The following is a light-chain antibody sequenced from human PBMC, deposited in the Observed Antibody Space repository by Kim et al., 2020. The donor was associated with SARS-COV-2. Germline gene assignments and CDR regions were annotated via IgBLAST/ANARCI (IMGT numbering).Light chain of an antibody. J-gene: IGKJ2*01. CDR2: DAS. Sequence: VSPGDRATLSCRASQTINTNLAWYQQKPGQAPSLLMYDASARARGVPARFSGRGSGTEFTLSISSVQSEDFAMYYCQQYTDWPPYTFGQGTKLE. CDR3: QQYTDWPPYT. CDR1: QTINTN. V-gene: IGKV3-15*01.